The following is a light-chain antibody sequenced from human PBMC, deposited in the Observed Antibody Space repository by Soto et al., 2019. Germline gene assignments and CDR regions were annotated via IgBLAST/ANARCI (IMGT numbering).Light chain of an antibody. V-gene: IGKV1-12*01. CDR2: TAS. CDR1: QAISSL. CDR3: QQANSFPLT. Sequence: DIQMTQSPSSVYASVGDTVTITCRASQAISSLLAWYQQKPGQAPSLLIHTASSLQSGVPSRFSGSRSGTDFTLTISSLQPEDFATYYCQQANSFPLTFGGGTKVEIK. J-gene: IGKJ4*01.